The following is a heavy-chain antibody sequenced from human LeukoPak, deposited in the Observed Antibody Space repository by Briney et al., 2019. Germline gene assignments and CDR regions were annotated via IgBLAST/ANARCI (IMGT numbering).Heavy chain of an antibody. V-gene: IGHV1-2*02. D-gene: IGHD6-25*01. J-gene: IGHJ6*02. Sequence: ASVTVSCKASGGTFTGYYMHWVRQAPGQGLEWMGWINPNSGGTNYAQKFQGRVTMTRDTSISTAYMELSRLRSDDTAVYYCARDKGYSSDWALHYGMDVWGQGTTVTVSS. CDR1: GGTFTGYY. CDR2: INPNSGGT. CDR3: ARDKGYSSDWALHYGMDV.